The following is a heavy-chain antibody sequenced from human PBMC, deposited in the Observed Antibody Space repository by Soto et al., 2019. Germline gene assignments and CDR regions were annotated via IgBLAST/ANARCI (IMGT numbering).Heavy chain of an antibody. J-gene: IGHJ4*02. V-gene: IGHV3-33*01. Sequence: QVYLVQSGGGVVQPGRSLRLSCAASGFTFRNYGMHWVRQAPGRGLEWVAVIWFDGSEIYYADSVKGRFTISMDNSNSTLFLLMDYLRAEDTAMYDCERYKSGHRDYWGQGIPVTVSS. CDR3: ERYKSGHRDY. D-gene: IGHD2-15*01. CDR2: IWFDGSEI. CDR1: GFTFRNYG.